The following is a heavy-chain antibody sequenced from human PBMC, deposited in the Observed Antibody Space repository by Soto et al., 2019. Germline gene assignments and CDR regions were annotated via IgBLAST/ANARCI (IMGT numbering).Heavy chain of an antibody. J-gene: IGHJ6*02. CDR2: ISGSGGST. V-gene: IGHV3-23*01. D-gene: IGHD3-10*01. CDR1: GFTFSMYA. CDR3: AKDQAIYGSGSYYNGWYYGMDV. Sequence: SGGSLRLSCTASGFTFSMYAMTWVRQAPAKGLEWVSGISGSGGSTYCADSVKGRFTISRDNSKNTLYLQMNSLRAEDTAVYYCAKDQAIYGSGSYYNGWYYGMDVWGQGTTVTVSS.